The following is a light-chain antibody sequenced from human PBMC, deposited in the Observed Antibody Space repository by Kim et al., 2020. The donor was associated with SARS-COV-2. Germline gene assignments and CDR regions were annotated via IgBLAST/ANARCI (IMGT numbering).Light chain of an antibody. Sequence: GQRVTISGSGSSSNIGINVVNWYQQLPGTAPNLLIYDSNQRPSGVPDRFSGSKSGTSASLAISGLQSEDEADYFCATWDDSLTGFVLGTGTKVTVL. V-gene: IGLV1-44*01. CDR1: SSNIGINV. CDR2: DSN. J-gene: IGLJ1*01. CDR3: ATWDDSLTGFV.